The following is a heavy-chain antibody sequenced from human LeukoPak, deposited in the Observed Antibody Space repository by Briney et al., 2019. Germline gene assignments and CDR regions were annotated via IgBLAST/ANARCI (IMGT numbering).Heavy chain of an antibody. CDR2: INHSGST. J-gene: IGHJ6*02. V-gene: IGHV4-34*01. CDR1: GGSFSGYY. CDR3: ARLVPSSSWFYYYYYGMDV. Sequence: PSETLSLTCAVYGGSFSGYYWSWIRQPPGKGLEWIGEINHSGSTNYNPSLKSRVTISVDTSKNQFSLKLSSVTAADTAVYYCARLVPSSSWFYYYYYGMDVWGQGTTVTVSS. D-gene: IGHD6-13*01.